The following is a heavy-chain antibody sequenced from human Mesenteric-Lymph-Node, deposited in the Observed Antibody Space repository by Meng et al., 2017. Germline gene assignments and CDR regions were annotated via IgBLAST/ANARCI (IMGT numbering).Heavy chain of an antibody. CDR1: GGSISSGSYY. V-gene: IGHV4-61*02. Sequence: SETLSLTCTVSGGSISSGSYYWSWIRQPAGKGLEWIGRIYTSGSTNYNPSLKSRVTISVDTSKNQFSLKLSSVTAADTAVYYCAKTHRIAAADDPNIYYYGMDVWGQGTTVTVSS. J-gene: IGHJ6*02. D-gene: IGHD6-13*01. CDR3: AKTHRIAAADDPNIYYYGMDV. CDR2: IYTSGST.